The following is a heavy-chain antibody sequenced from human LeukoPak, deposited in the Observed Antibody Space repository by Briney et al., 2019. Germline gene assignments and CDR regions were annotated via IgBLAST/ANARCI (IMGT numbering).Heavy chain of an antibody. CDR1: GFTLSSYW. D-gene: IGHD6-13*01. CDR2: IKQDGSEK. CDR3: AGKGSSSWYFDY. Sequence: GGALRLSCAASGFTLSSYWMSWVRQAPGKGLEWVAHIKQDGSEKYYVDSVKGRFTISRDNAKNSLYLQMNSLRAEDTAVYYCAGKGSSSWYFDYWGQGTLVTVSS. V-gene: IGHV3-7*01. J-gene: IGHJ4*02.